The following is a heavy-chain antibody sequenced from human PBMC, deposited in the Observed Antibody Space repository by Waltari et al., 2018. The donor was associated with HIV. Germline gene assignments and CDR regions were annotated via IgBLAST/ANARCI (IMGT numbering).Heavy chain of an antibody. CDR2: IYYSGST. J-gene: IGHJ4*02. CDR3: ARQRAYSSSSKPHFDY. CDR1: GGSIRSSSYY. Sequence: QLQLQESGPGLVKPSETLSLTCTVSGGSIRSSSYYWGWIRQPPGKGLEWIGSIYYSGSTYYNPSLKSRVTISVDTSKNQFSLKLSSVTAADTAVYYCARQRAYSSSSKPHFDYWGQGTLVTVSS. V-gene: IGHV4-39*01. D-gene: IGHD6-6*01.